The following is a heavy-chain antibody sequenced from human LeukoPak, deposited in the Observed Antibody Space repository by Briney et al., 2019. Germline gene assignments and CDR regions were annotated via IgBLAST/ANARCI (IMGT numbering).Heavy chain of an antibody. D-gene: IGHD2-21*02. CDR3: ARLVVTSALDWCDP. CDR2: IHYSGRT. J-gene: IGHJ5*02. CDR1: GGSVSSHF. V-gene: IGHV4-59*02. Sequence: SETLSLTCTVSGGSVSSHFWSWIRQPPGKGLEWIGYIHYSGRTNYSPSLKSRVTMSVNTSRNQFSLKLSSVTAADTAVYYCARLVVTSALDWCDPWGQGTLVTVSS.